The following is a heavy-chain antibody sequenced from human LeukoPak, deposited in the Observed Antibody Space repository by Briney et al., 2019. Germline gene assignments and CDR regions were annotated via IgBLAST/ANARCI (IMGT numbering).Heavy chain of an antibody. CDR1: GGSFSGYY. Sequence: PSETLSLICAVYGGSFSGYYWSWIRQSPGKGLEWIGEINHSGSTNYNPSLKSRVTISVDTSKNQFSLKLSSVTAADTAVYYCARGGTIFGLVLLDPRGHGTLVTVSS. CDR2: INHSGST. D-gene: IGHD3-3*01. V-gene: IGHV4-34*01. CDR3: ARGGTIFGLVLLDP. J-gene: IGHJ5*02.